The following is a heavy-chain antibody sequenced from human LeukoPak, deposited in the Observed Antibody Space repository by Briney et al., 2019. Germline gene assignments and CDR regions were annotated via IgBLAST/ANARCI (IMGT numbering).Heavy chain of an antibody. CDR1: GYTFTGYY. D-gene: IGHD3-3*01. CDR3: ARELFPDLFLYYYMDV. CDR2: INPSGGST. V-gene: IGHV1-46*01. J-gene: IGHJ6*03. Sequence: ASVKVSCTASGYTFTGYYIHWVRQAPGQGLEWMGIINPSGGSTSYAQKFQGRVTMTRDTSTSTVYMELSSLRSEDTAVYYCARELFPDLFLYYYMDVWGKGTTVTVSS.